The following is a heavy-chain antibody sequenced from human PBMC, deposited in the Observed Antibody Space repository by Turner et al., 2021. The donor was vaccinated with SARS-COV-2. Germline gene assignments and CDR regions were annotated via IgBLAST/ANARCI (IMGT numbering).Heavy chain of an antibody. CDR3: ASHRVGATIYYDYGMDV. V-gene: IGHV4-39*01. J-gene: IGHJ6*02. D-gene: IGHD1-26*01. Sequence: LQLQESGPGLMKSSETLSLTCTVSGGSVRSSSYYWGWIRQPPGKGLEWIGNAYYKGNTYYNPSLKSRVTISVDTSKNQFSLNLNSVTAADTAMYYCASHRVGATIYYDYGMDVWGQGATVTVSS. CDR2: AYYKGNT. CDR1: GGSVRSSSYY.